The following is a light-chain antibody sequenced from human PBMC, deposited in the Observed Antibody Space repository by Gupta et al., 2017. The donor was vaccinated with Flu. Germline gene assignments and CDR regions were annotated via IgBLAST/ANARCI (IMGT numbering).Light chain of an antibody. Sequence: DIQMTQSPSTLSASVGDRVTITCRASQSISSWLAWYQQKPGKAPKLLIYKASRGESGVPSRFSGSGSGTEFTLTSSSLQPDDFAPYYCQQYNSYRTFGQGTKVEIK. V-gene: IGKV1-5*03. CDR2: KAS. CDR1: QSISSW. CDR3: QQYNSYRT. J-gene: IGKJ1*01.